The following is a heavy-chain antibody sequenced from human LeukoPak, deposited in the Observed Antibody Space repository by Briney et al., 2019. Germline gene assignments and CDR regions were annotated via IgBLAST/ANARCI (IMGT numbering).Heavy chain of an antibody. V-gene: IGHV3-48*03. CDR3: ARDPGYCSGGSCQYYYYYMDV. CDR1: GFTFSSYE. D-gene: IGHD2-15*01. Sequence: PGGSLRLSCAASGFTFSSYEMNWVRQAPGKGLEWVSYISSSGSTIYYADSVKGRFTISRDNAKNSLYLQMNSLRAEDTAVYYCARDPGYCSGGSCQYYYYYMDVWGKGTTVTVSS. CDR2: ISSSGSTI. J-gene: IGHJ6*03.